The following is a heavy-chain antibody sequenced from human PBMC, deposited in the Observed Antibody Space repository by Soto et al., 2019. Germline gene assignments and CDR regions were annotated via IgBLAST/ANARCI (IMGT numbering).Heavy chain of an antibody. CDR1: GYTFTRYT. Sequence: ASVKVSCKASGYTFTRYTMNWVRQAPGQRLEWMGWINPDNGNTKSSQKFQDRVIITRDTSASTAYMDLSSLRSEDTAVYYCARGIATGQLDPWGQGTLVSVSS. CDR2: INPDNGNT. V-gene: IGHV1-3*01. J-gene: IGHJ5*02. CDR3: ARGIATGQLDP. D-gene: IGHD2-15*01.